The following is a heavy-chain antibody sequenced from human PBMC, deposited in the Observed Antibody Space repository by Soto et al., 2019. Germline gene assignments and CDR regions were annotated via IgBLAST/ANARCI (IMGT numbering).Heavy chain of an antibody. V-gene: IGHV3-23*01. D-gene: IGHD6-25*01. J-gene: IGHJ6*02. CDR3: ARDWTGYTWPCLDG. Sequence: EVQLLESGGGLVQPGGSLRLSCAAAGFTFSNYALTWVRQSPGKGLEWVSTFSGSGGSTYYADSVRGRFTISRDNSKNPLFRQINSLRGEDTAIFYWARDWTGYTWPCLDGWGQGTTVSVSS. CDR2: FSGSGGST. CDR1: GFTFSNYA.